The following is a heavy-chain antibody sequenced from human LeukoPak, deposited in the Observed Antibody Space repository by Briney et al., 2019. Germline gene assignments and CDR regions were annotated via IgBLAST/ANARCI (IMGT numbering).Heavy chain of an antibody. CDR1: GFTVTVNY. CDR3: AADFYTSYHLGY. Sequence: GGSLRLSCAVSGFTVTVNYMSWVRQAPGKGLEWVSIIYKSGTISYADSVKGRFIISRDSSTNTLSLQMTSLRAEDTAVYYCAADFYTSYHLGYWGQGTLVTVSS. J-gene: IGHJ4*02. CDR2: IYKSGTI. V-gene: IGHV3-66*01. D-gene: IGHD3-16*01.